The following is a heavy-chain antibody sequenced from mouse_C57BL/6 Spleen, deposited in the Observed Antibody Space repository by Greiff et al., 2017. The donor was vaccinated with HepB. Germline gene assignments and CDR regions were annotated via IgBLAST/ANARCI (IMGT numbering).Heavy chain of an antibody. Sequence: VQLQQPGAELVRPGSSVKLSCKASGYTFTSYWMDWVKQRPGQGLEWIGNIYPSDSETHYNQKFKDKATLTVDKSSSTAYMQLSSLTSEDSAVYYCARSGYYSFDYWGQGTTLTVSS. CDR1: GYTFTSYW. CDR3: ARSGYYSFDY. V-gene: IGHV1-61*01. D-gene: IGHD2-12*01. J-gene: IGHJ2*01. CDR2: IYPSDSET.